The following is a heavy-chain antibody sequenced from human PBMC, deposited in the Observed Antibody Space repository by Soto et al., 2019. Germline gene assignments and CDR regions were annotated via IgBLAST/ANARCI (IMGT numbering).Heavy chain of an antibody. Sequence: PSETLSLTCAVYGGSFSGYHWAWIRQPPGKGLEWIASIYYSGSTYYNPSLKSRATISVDTSKNQFSLKLTSVTAADTAVYYCAREYESSPTDWGQGTLVTVSS. CDR2: IYYSGST. J-gene: IGHJ4*02. V-gene: IGHV4-34*01. CDR1: GGSFSGYH. D-gene: IGHD6-13*01. CDR3: AREYESSPTD.